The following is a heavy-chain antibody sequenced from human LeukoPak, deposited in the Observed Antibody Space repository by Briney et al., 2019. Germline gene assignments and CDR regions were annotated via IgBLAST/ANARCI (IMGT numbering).Heavy chain of an antibody. CDR2: IYYSGST. J-gene: IGHJ5*02. CDR3: ARQGLPNWFDP. Sequence: SETLSLACTVSGGSISSYYWSWIRQPPGKGLEWIGYIYYSGSTNYNPSLKSRVTISVDTSKNQFSLKLSSVTAADTAVYYCARQGLPNWFDPWGQGTLVTVSS. CDR1: GGSISSYY. V-gene: IGHV4-59*08.